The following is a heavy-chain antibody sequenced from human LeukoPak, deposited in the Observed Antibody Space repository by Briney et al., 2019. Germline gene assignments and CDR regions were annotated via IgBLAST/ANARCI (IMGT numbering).Heavy chain of an antibody. D-gene: IGHD3-22*01. V-gene: IGHV1-46*01. J-gene: IGHJ4*02. Sequence: ASVKVSCKASGYTFTSYYMHWVRQAPGQGLEWMGIINPSGGSTSCAQKFQGRVTMTRDTSTSTVYMELSSLRSEDTAVYYCARDQGMIVALDYWGQGTLVTVSS. CDR3: ARDQGMIVALDY. CDR2: INPSGGST. CDR1: GYTFTSYY.